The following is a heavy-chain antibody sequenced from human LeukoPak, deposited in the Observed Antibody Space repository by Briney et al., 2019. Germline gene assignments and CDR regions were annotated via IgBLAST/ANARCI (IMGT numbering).Heavy chain of an antibody. V-gene: IGHV6-1*01. J-gene: IGHJ4*02. CDR2: TYYRSKWYN. D-gene: IGHD3/OR15-3a*01. CDR1: GDSVSSNSAA. Sequence: PSQTLSLTCAISGDSVSSNSAAWNWIRQSPSRGLEWLGRTYYRSKWYNEYAVSVKSRIIINPDTSKNQFSLRLTSVTAADTAVYYCARQTGSGLFILPGGQGTLVTVSS. CDR3: ARQTGSGLFILP.